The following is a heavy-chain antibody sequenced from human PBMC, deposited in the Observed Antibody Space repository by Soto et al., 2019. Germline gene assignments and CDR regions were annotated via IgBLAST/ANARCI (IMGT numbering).Heavy chain of an antibody. CDR2: ISYDGSNK. J-gene: IGHJ4*02. Sequence: QVQLVESGGGVVQPGRSLRLSCAASGFTFSSYGMHWVRQAPGKGLEWVAVISYDGSNKYYADSVKGRFTISRDNSKNTLYLQMNSLRAEDTAVYYCAKASMGYSSGWALDYWSQGTLVTVSS. D-gene: IGHD6-19*01. V-gene: IGHV3-30*18. CDR3: AKASMGYSSGWALDY. CDR1: GFTFSSYG.